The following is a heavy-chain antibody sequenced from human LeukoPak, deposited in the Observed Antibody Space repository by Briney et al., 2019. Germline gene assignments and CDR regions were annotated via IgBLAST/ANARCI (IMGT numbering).Heavy chain of an antibody. J-gene: IGHJ4*02. CDR1: GFTFSSYA. CDR2: ISGSGGST. Sequence: GGSLRLSCAASGFTFSSYAMSWVRQAPGKGLEWVPAISGSGGSTYYADSVKGRFTISRDNSKNTLYLQMNSLRAEDTAVYYCATGSYYDSSGYFDYWGQGTLVTVSS. V-gene: IGHV3-23*01. CDR3: ATGSYYDSSGYFDY. D-gene: IGHD3-22*01.